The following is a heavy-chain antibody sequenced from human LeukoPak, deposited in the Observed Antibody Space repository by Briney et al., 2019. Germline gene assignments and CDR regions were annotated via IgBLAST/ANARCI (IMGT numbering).Heavy chain of an antibody. CDR2: IKNKHEHQAT. CDR1: GFDFSGAY. Sequence: GGSLRLSCAASGFDFSGAYMNWVRQAPGKGLEWVGLIKNKHEHQATDYAVPVRERFIITRDDSSSTLFLQMNSLKTEDTAVYYCVTDANRILGARGTGYWGQGILVTVSS. D-gene: IGHD1-26*01. CDR3: VTDANRILGARGTGY. V-gene: IGHV3-15*07. J-gene: IGHJ4*02.